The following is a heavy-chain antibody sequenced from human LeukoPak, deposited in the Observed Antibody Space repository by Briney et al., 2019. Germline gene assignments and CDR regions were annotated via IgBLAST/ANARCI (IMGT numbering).Heavy chain of an antibody. V-gene: IGHV3-23*01. D-gene: IGHD3-22*01. J-gene: IGHJ4*02. CDR3: ARRGVVIRVILVGFHKEAFYFDS. Sequence: GGSLRLSCAVTGITLSNYGMSWVRQAPGKGLEWVAGISDSGGSTNYADSVKGRFTISRDNPKNTLYLQMNSLRAEDTAVYFCARRGVVIRVILVGFHKEAFYFDSWGQGALVTVSS. CDR2: ISDSGGST. CDR1: GITLSNYG.